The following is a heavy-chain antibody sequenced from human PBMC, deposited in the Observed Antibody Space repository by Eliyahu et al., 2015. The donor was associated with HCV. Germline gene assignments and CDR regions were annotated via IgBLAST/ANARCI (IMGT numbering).Heavy chain of an antibody. D-gene: IGHD1-26*01. CDR1: GFTFSXYA. J-gene: IGHJ4*02. CDR2: ISGSGGST. V-gene: IGHV3-23*01. CDR3: AKDVIHLVGATTLFDH. Sequence: EVQLLESGGGLVQPGGSLRLSCAGSGFTFSXYAMNWVRQGPGKGLEWVSGISGSGGSTYYADSVKGRFSISRDNSKNTLYLQMHSLRVEDTAIYHCAKDVIHLVGATTLFDHWGQGTLVTVSS.